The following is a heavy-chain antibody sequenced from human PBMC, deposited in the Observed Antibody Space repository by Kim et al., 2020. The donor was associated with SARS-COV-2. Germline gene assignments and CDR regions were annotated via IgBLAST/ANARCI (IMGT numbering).Heavy chain of an antibody. D-gene: IGHD6-6*01. V-gene: IGHV3-23*01. J-gene: IGHJ4*02. CDR2: ISAIGGST. CDR1: GFTFSSYA. CDR3: AKALPGGIAARWGYFDY. Sequence: GGSLRLSCAASGFTFSSYAMSWVRQAPGKGLEWVSAISAIGGSTYYTDSVKGRFTISRDNSKNTLYLQMDSLRAEDTAVYYCAKALPGGIAARWGYFDYWGQGTLVTVSS.